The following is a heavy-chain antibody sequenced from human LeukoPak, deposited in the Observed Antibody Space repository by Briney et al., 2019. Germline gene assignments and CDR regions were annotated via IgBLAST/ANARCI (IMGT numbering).Heavy chain of an antibody. D-gene: IGHD3-3*01. CDR3: AKGSYYDIWSGNYFDY. CDR1: GFTFSSYA. V-gene: IGHV3-23*01. CDR2: ISGSGGST. Sequence: HAGGSLRLSCAASGFTFSSYAMSWVRQAPGKGLEWVSAISGSGGSTYYADSVKGRFTISRDNSKNTLYLQMNSLRAEDTAVYYCAKGSYYDIWSGNYFDYWGQGTLVTVSS. J-gene: IGHJ4*02.